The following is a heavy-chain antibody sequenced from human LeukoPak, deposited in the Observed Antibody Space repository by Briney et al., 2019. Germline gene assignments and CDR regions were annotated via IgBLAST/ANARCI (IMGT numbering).Heavy chain of an antibody. D-gene: IGHD4-17*01. J-gene: IGHJ4*02. CDR3: ARGAMVTTFDY. CDR1: GYTFTSYY. CDR2: INPSGGST. Sequence: GASVKVPCKASGYTFTSYYMHWVRQAPGQGLEWMGIINPSGGSTSYAQKFQGRVTMTRDTSTSTVYMELSSLRSEDTAAYYCARGAMVTTFDYWGQGTLVTVSS. V-gene: IGHV1-46*01.